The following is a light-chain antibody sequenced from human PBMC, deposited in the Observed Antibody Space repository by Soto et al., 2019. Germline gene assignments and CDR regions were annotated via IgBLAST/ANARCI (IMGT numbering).Light chain of an antibody. CDR2: GAS. Sequence: IVLTQSPAILALSPGDRATLSCRASQSVSSSYLAWYQHKPGQAPRLLIHGASSRVTGIPARFSGSGSGTDFTLTISRLEPEDFAVYYCQQYGSSGTFGQGTKVDIK. V-gene: IGKV3-20*01. J-gene: IGKJ1*01. CDR3: QQYGSSGT. CDR1: QSVSSSY.